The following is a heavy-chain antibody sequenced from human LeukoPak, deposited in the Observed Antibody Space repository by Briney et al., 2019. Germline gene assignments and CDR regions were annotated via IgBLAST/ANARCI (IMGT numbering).Heavy chain of an antibody. J-gene: IGHJ3*02. CDR2: INPNSGGT. CDR3: ASVTGDRRGHAFDI. CDR1: GHTFTGYY. V-gene: IGHV1-2*02. D-gene: IGHD7-27*01. Sequence: ASVKVSCKASGHTFTGYYMHWVRQAPGQGLEWMGWINPNSGGTNYAQKFQGRVTMTRDTSISTAYMELSRLRSDDTAVYYCASVTGDRRGHAFDIWGQGTMVTVSS.